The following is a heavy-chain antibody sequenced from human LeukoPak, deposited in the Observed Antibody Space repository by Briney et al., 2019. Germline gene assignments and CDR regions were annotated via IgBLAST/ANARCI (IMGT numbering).Heavy chain of an antibody. CDR3: ARVAFSLGRYCSGGSCRPPYFDI. Sequence: PSETLSLTCTVSGGSISSSYYYWSWIRQPPGKGLEWIGEINHSGSTNYNPSLKSRVTISVDTSKNQFSLKLSSVTAADTAVYYCARVAFSLGRYCSGGSCRPPYFDIWGQGTMVTVSS. V-gene: IGHV4-39*07. CDR2: INHSGST. J-gene: IGHJ3*02. D-gene: IGHD2-15*01. CDR1: GGSISSSYYY.